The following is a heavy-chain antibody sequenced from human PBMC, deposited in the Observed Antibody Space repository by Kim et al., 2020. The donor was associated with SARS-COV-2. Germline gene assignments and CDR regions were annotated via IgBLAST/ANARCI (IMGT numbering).Heavy chain of an antibody. J-gene: IGHJ5*02. Sequence: GGSLRLSCAASGFTFRSYAMSWVRQDPGKGLEGFSVISDSGGGTYFADSVKGRFTISRDNSKNTLYLQMNSLKAEDTAVYHCVKLFSSSWYKGFDPWGQGTLVTGSS. V-gene: IGHV3-23*01. CDR2: ISDSGGGT. CDR3: VKLFSSSWYKGFDP. CDR1: GFTFRSYA. D-gene: IGHD6-13*01.